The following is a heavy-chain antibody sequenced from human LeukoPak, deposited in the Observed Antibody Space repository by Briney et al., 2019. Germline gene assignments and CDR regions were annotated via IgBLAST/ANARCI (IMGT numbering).Heavy chain of an antibody. D-gene: IGHD2-2*01. CDR3: TTDIVVVPAAIHHHGSSAFDI. CDR1: GSTFSNAC. CDR2: IKSKTDSRTK. V-gene: IGHV3-15*01. J-gene: IGHJ3*02. Sequence: KPGGSLRLSCAASGSTFSNACMRWVRQAPGKGLEWVGRIKSKTDSRTKDYAAPVKGRFTIARDNSKNTLYLQMNSLKTEDTAVYYCTTDIVVVPAAIHHHGSSAFDIWGQGTMVTVSS.